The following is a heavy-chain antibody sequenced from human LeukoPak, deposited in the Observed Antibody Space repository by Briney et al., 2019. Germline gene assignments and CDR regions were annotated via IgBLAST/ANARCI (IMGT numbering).Heavy chain of an antibody. V-gene: IGHV3-30*02. J-gene: IGHJ6*03. D-gene: IGHD4-23*01. Sequence: TGGSLRLSCAASGFTFSSYGMHWVRQAPGKGLEWVAFIRYDGSNKYYADSVKGRFTISRDNSKNTLYLQMNSLRAEDTAVYYCAKEGGKGYYYYYMDVWGKGTTVTVSS. CDR2: IRYDGSNK. CDR1: GFTFSSYG. CDR3: AKEGGKGYYYYYMDV.